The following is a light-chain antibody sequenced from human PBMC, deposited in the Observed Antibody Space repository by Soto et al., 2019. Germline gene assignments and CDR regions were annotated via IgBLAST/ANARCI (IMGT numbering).Light chain of an antibody. Sequence: DVVITHTRLSLSFAPGQRSSVSCKSSRSLLHITGETFLFWYLQKPGQSPQLLIYEVSTRVSGVPDRFSGSGSGTDFTLEISRVETDDVGIYYCMQSTQLPPTFGQGTRLEIK. J-gene: IGKJ5*01. V-gene: IGKV2D-29*02. CDR2: EVS. CDR3: MQSTQLPPT. CDR1: RSLLHITGETF.